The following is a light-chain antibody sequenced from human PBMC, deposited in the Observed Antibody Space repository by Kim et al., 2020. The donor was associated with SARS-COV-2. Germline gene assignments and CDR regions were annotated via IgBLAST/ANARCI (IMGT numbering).Light chain of an antibody. CDR1: QSVRISY. J-gene: IGKJ3*01. CDR2: GAS. V-gene: IGKV3-20*01. CDR3: QHCASPFT. Sequence: LYPEERDTLSCRASQSVRISYLAWYQQKPGKAPRLRIIGASTRATGIPDRLGGSGSGTDFTLTINRVEPEDFAVYYGQHCASPFTFGPGTKVDIK.